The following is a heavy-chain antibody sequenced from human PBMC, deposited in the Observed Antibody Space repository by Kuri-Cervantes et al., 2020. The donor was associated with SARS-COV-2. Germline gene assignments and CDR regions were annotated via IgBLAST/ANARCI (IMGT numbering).Heavy chain of an antibody. Sequence: GGSLRLSCAASGFSFSDYYMIWIRQAPGKGLEWVSYISSSTTYTNHADSVKGRFTISRDNAKNSLYLHMDSLRAEDSAVYSCARGGLCSGGSCYHYSYYMDVWGKGTTVTSP. J-gene: IGHJ6*03. CDR1: GFSFSDYY. D-gene: IGHD2-15*01. CDR2: ISSSTTYT. CDR3: ARGGLCSGGSCYHYSYYMDV. V-gene: IGHV3-11*06.